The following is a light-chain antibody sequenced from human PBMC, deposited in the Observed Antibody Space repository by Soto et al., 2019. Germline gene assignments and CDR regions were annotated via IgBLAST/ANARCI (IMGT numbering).Light chain of an antibody. J-gene: IGLJ3*02. CDR3: QSYDSSLSGWV. V-gene: IGLV1-40*01. CDR2: GNI. CDR1: SSNIGAGLD. Sequence: QSVLTQPPSVSGAPGQSVTISCTGSSSNIGAGLDVHWYQQLPGTAPKLLIYGNIKRPSGVPDRFSGSKSGTSASLAITGLQAEDEADYYCQSYDSSLSGWVFGGGTKVTVL.